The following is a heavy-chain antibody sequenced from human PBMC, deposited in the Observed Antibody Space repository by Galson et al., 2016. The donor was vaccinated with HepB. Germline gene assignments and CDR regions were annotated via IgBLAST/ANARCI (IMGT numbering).Heavy chain of an antibody. Sequence: SLRLSCAASGFSFSSHGMHWVRQAPGKGLEWVAVISYDGRNQHYADSVKGRFTISRDNAKNSLYLQMNSLRDEDTAVYYCARVGPEDYDSRGPDYWGQGTLVTVSS. V-gene: IGHV3-30*03. CDR3: ARVGPEDYDSRGPDY. CDR2: ISYDGRNQ. D-gene: IGHD3-22*01. CDR1: GFSFSSHG. J-gene: IGHJ4*02.